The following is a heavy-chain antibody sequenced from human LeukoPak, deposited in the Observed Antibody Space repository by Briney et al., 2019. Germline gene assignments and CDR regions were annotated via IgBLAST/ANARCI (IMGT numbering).Heavy chain of an antibody. J-gene: IGHJ4*02. V-gene: IGHV1-2*02. CDR1: GYTFTGYY. Sequence: ASVKVSCKASGYTFTGYYMYWVRQAPGQGLEWVGGINPKSGGTNYAQKFQGRVTMTRDTSISTAYMELSRLKSDDTAVYYCARAPTMITFGGVIVGLDYWGQGTLVTVSS. D-gene: IGHD3-16*02. CDR2: INPKSGGT. CDR3: ARAPTMITFGGVIVGLDY.